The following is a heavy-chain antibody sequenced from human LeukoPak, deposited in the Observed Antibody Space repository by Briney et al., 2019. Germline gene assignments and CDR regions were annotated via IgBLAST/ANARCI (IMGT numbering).Heavy chain of an antibody. CDR1: SGSITNYY. V-gene: IGHV4-59*01. J-gene: IGHJ4*02. D-gene: IGHD2-21*01. CDR2: VYYTGNT. CDR3: ARSHPGYFYFDF. Sequence: PSETLSLTCTVSSGSITNYYWNWFRQPPGKGLEWIGYVYYTGNTNYKSSLKSRVIMSVDTSKNHFSLKLSSVAAADTAVYYCARSHPGYFYFDFWGQGTVVTVSS.